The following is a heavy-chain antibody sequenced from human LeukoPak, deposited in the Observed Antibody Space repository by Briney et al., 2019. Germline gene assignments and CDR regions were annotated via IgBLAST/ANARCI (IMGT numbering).Heavy chain of an antibody. J-gene: IGHJ5*02. CDR1: GGSFSGYY. Sequence: SETLSLTCAVYGGSFSGYYWSWIRQPPGKGLEWIGEINHSGSTNYNPSLKSRVTISVDTSKNQFSLKLSSVTAADTAVYYCAREFRFGELFRRVSWFDPWGQGTLVTVSS. CDR2: INHSGST. D-gene: IGHD3-10*01. V-gene: IGHV4-34*01. CDR3: AREFRFGELFRRVSWFDP.